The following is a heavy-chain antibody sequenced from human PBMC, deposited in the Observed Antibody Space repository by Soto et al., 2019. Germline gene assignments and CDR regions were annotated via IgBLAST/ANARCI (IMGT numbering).Heavy chain of an antibody. CDR3: ARGSVIAVAAADY. CDR2: ISYEGSNK. Sequence: GGSLRLSCAASGFTFSGYAMHWVRQAPGKGLEWVAVISYEGSNKYYADSVKGRFTISRDNSKNTLYLQMNSLRAEDTAVYYCARGSVIAVAAADYWGQGTLVTVSS. V-gene: IGHV3-30-3*01. J-gene: IGHJ4*02. CDR1: GFTFSGYA. D-gene: IGHD6-19*01.